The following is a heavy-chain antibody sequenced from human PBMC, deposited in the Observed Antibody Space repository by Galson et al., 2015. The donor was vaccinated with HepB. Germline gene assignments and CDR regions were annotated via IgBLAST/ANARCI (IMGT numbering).Heavy chain of an antibody. D-gene: IGHD3-10*01. J-gene: IGHJ4*02. CDR2: ISWNSGSI. V-gene: IGHV3-9*01. CDR1: GFTFDDYA. CDR3: AKDIGPMVRGGAYFDY. Sequence: SLRLSCATSGFTFDDYAMHWVRQAPGKGLEWVSGISWNSGSIGYADSVKGRFTISRDNAKNSLYLQMNSLRAEDTALYYCAKDIGPMVRGGAYFDYWGQGTLVTVSS.